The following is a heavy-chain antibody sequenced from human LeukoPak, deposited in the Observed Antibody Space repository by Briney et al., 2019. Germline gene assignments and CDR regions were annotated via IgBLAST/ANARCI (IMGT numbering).Heavy chain of an antibody. J-gene: IGHJ4*02. V-gene: IGHV3-30*18. CDR2: ISYDGSNK. CDR1: GFAFSSYG. CDR3: AKESSGSYFFFEAPDDY. Sequence: GGSLRLSCAASGFAFSSYGMHWVRQAPGKGLDWVAVISYDGSNKYYADSVKGQFTISRDNSKNTLYLQMNSLRAEDTAVYYCAKESSGSYFFFEAPDDYWGQGTLVTVSS. D-gene: IGHD1-26*01.